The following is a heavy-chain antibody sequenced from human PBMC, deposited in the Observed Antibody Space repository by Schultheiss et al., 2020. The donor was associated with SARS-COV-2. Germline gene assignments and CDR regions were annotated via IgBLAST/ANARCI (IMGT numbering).Heavy chain of an antibody. V-gene: IGHV3-23*01. Sequence: GESLKISCAASGFTFGSYAMSWVRQAPGKGLEWVSAITDSGGDTYYGDPVKGRFTISRDNSKNTLYLQMNSLRAEDTAVYYCAKGTAASYPYDFDSWGQGTLVTVSS. J-gene: IGHJ4*02. CDR3: AKGTAASYPYDFDS. CDR2: ITDSGGDT. CDR1: GFTFGSYA. D-gene: IGHD2-15*01.